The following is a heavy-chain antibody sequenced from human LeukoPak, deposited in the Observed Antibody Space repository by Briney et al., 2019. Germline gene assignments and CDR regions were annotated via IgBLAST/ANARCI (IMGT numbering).Heavy chain of an antibody. CDR3: ARDWARGDSYYVDY. Sequence: GGSLRLSCAASGFSFSGYGMHWVRQAPGKGLECVALISNDGTNKYYADSVKGRFTISRDNSKNTLYLQMDSLKTEDTAVYYCARDWARGDSYYVDYWGQGTLVTVSS. D-gene: IGHD2-21*02. J-gene: IGHJ4*02. CDR1: GFSFSGYG. CDR2: ISNDGTNK. V-gene: IGHV3-30*03.